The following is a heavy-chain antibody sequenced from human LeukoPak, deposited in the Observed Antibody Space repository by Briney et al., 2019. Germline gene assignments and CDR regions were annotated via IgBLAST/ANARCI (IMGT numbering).Heavy chain of an antibody. CDR2: ISSNGDST. Sequence: GGSLRLSCSASGFTFSNCPMHWVRQAPGKGLEYVSAISSNGDSTYYADSVKGRFTISRDNSRNTLYLQMNSLRAEDTAVYYCARDRGSGGYYYGMDVWGQGTTVTVSS. J-gene: IGHJ6*02. V-gene: IGHV3-64*04. CDR1: GFTFSNCP. CDR3: ARDRGSGGYYYGMDV. D-gene: IGHD2-15*01.